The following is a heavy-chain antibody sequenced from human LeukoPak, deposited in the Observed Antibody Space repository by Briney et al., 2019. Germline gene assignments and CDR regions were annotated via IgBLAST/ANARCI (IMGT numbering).Heavy chain of an antibody. V-gene: IGHV1-18*01. Sequence: ASVTVSCKASGYTFTSYGISWVRQAPGQGLEWMGWISAYNGNTNYAQKLQGRVTMTTDTSPSTAYMELRSLRSDDTGVYYCARVESYYYDSRGFFDYWGQGTLVSVSS. CDR2: ISAYNGNT. D-gene: IGHD3-22*01. J-gene: IGHJ4*02. CDR3: ARVESYYYDSRGFFDY. CDR1: GYTFTSYG.